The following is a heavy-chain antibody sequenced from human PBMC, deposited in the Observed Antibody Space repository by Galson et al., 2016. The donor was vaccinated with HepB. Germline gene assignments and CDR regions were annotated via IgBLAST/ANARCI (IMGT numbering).Heavy chain of an antibody. J-gene: IGHJ4*02. CDR1: GFTFRRYS. CDR3: AREREDENYYDTSGYSYYFDY. D-gene: IGHD3-22*01. V-gene: IGHV3-48*02. Sequence: SLRLSCAASGFTFRRYSMNWVRQDPGKGLEWVSYISESSSSIYYADSVRGRFTISRDNAKNSLYLQMNSLRDEDTAVYYCAREREDENYYDTSGYSYYFDYWGQGTLVTVSS. CDR2: ISESSSSI.